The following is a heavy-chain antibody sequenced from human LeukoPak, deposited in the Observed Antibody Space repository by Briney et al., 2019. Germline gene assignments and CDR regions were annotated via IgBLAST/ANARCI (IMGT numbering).Heavy chain of an antibody. V-gene: IGHV4-59*01. J-gene: IGHJ4*02. D-gene: IGHD5-18*01. CDR2: IYYSAST. CDR3: ARGSRGYSYG. Sequence: XWIRQPPGTGLEWIGYIYYSASTNYNPSLKSRVTISVDTSNNQFSLKLSSVTAADTAVYYCARGSRGYSYGWGQGTLVTVSS.